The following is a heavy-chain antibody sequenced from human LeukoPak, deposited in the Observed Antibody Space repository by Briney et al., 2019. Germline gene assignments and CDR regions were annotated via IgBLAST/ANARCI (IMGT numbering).Heavy chain of an antibody. Sequence: SETLSLTCTVSGGSISSSTYYWGWTRQPPGRGLEWIGNIYYTGSTYYNPSLKSRVTTSVDTSKNQFSLKVSSVTAADTAVYYCARHGGSAAMLRDALDIWGQGTMVTVSS. V-gene: IGHV4-39*01. CDR2: IYYTGST. CDR1: GGSISSSTYY. D-gene: IGHD3-10*01. CDR3: ARHGGSAAMLRDALDI. J-gene: IGHJ3*02.